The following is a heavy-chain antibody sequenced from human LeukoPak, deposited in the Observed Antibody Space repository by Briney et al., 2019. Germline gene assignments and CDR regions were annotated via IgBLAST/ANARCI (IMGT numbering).Heavy chain of an antibody. J-gene: IGHJ3*02. V-gene: IGHV4-39*07. D-gene: IGHD6-6*01. Sequence: SETLSLTCTVSGGSISSSSYYWGWIRQPPGKGLEWIGSIYYSGSTYYNPSLKSRVTISVDTSKNQFSLKLSSVTAADTAVYYCAREGSSSSVDAFDIWGQGTMVTVS. CDR2: IYYSGST. CDR1: GGSISSSSYY. CDR3: AREGSSSSVDAFDI.